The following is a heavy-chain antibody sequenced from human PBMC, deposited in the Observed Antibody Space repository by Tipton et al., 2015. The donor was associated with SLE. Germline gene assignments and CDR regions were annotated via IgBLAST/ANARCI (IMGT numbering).Heavy chain of an antibody. CDR3: ERGVQPSPRAFDI. J-gene: IGHJ3*02. CDR1: GGSFSGYY. Sequence: TLSLTCAVYGGSFSGYYWRWISQPPGKGLEWIGEINHSGSTNYNPSLKSRVSISVDTSKNQFSRKLSSVTAADTAVYYCERGVQPSPRAFDIWGQGTMVTVSS. V-gene: IGHV4-34*01. D-gene: IGHD2-2*01. CDR2: INHSGST.